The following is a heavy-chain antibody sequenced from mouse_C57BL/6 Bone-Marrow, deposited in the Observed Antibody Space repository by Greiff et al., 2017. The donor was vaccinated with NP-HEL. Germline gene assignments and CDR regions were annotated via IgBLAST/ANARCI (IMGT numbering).Heavy chain of an antibody. J-gene: IGHJ2*01. Sequence: LQQSGAELVRPGASVKLSCTASGFNIKDDYMHWVKQRPEQGLEWIGWIDPENGDTEYASKFQGKATITADTSSNTAYLQLSSLTSEDTAVYYCTTYSNLDYWGQGTTLTVSS. CDR3: TTYSNLDY. D-gene: IGHD2-5*01. CDR2: IDPENGDT. CDR1: GFNIKDDY. V-gene: IGHV14-4*01.